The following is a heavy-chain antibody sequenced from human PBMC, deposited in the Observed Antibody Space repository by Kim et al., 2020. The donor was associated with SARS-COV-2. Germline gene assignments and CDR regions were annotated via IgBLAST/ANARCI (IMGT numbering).Heavy chain of an antibody. CDR3: ARGYSGYVTTPLQPWLRAFDI. CDR1: GGTFSSYA. V-gene: IGHV1-69*13. Sequence: SVKVSCKASGGTFSSYAISWVRQAPGQGLEWMGGIIPIFGTANYAQKFQGRVTITADESTSTAYMELSSLRSEDTAVYYCARGYSGYVTTPLQPWLRAFDIWGQGTMVTVSS. D-gene: IGHD5-12*01. J-gene: IGHJ3*02. CDR2: IIPIFGTA.